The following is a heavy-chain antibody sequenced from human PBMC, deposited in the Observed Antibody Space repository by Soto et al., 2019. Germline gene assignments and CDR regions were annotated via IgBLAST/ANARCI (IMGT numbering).Heavy chain of an antibody. Sequence: QVQLQESGPGLVKPSQTLSLTCTVSGGSISSGGYYWSWIRQHPGKGLEWIGYIYYSGSTYYNPSLKSRVTISVDTSKNQFSLKLSSVTAADPAVYYCARAWGQIMATIRGTYYFDYWGQGTLVTVSS. V-gene: IGHV4-31*03. CDR2: IYYSGST. J-gene: IGHJ4*02. CDR3: ARAWGQIMATIRGTYYFDY. D-gene: IGHD5-12*01. CDR1: GGSISSGGYY.